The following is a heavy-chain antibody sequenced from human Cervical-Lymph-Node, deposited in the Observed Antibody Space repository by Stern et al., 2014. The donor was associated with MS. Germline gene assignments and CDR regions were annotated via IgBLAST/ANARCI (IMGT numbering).Heavy chain of an antibody. J-gene: IGHJ6*02. CDR1: GFNFSSDW. CDR2: IKQDGSEK. Sequence: VQLVESGGGLVQPGGSLRLSCAASGFNFSSDWMTWVRQAPGKGLEWVANIKQDGSEKNYVDSVEGRFTTSRDNAKNSLYLQMNSLRAEDTAKYYCARGGGIGMEAWGQGTTVTVSS. V-gene: IGHV3-7*03. CDR3: ARGGGIGMEA. D-gene: IGHD2-15*01.